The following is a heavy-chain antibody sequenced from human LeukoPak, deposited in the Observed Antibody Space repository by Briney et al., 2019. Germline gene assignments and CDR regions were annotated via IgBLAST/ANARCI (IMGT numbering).Heavy chain of an antibody. J-gene: IGHJ4*02. V-gene: IGHV1-2*02. CDR2: ITPSGGT. CDR1: GYTFTSYA. D-gene: IGHD5-24*01. CDR3: ARDRYGDGFAHLDS. Sequence: RASVKVSCKASGYTFTSYAIHWVRQAPGQGLEWMGWITPSGGTDYPQKFQGRVAITWDTSITTAYMDLSRLTSDDTAVCYCARDRYGDGFAHLDSWGQGALVTVSS.